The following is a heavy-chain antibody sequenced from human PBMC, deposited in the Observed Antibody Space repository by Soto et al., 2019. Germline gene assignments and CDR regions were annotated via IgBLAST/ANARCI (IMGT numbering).Heavy chain of an antibody. CDR3: AKGGLRNPYYYYMDV. D-gene: IGHD3-16*01. CDR2: ISGSGGST. Sequence: EVQLLESGGGLVQPGGSLRLSCAASGFTFSSYAMSWVRQAPGKGLEWVSAISGSGGSTYYADSVKSRFTISRDNSKNTLYLQMNSLRAEDTAVYYCAKGGLRNPYYYYMDVWGKGTTVTVSS. V-gene: IGHV3-23*01. CDR1: GFTFSSYA. J-gene: IGHJ6*03.